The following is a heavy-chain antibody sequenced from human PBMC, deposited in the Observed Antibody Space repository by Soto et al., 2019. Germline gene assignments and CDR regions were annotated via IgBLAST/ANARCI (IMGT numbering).Heavy chain of an antibody. CDR2: IKQDGSEK. J-gene: IGHJ5*02. CDR1: GFTFSSYW. D-gene: IGHD2-15*01. V-gene: IGHV3-7*03. Sequence: GGSLRLSCAASGFTFSSYWMSWVRQAPGKRLEWVANIKQDGSEKYYVDSVKGRFTISRDNAKNSLYLQMNSLRAEDTAVYYCARGPLHRYCSGGSCYSNWFDPWGQGTLVTVSS. CDR3: ARGPLHRYCSGGSCYSNWFDP.